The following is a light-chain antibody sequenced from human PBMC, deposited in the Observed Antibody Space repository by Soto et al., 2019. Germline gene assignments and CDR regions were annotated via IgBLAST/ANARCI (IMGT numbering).Light chain of an antibody. CDR2: DAS. J-gene: IGKJ5*01. Sequence: AIHLTQSPSSLSASVGDRVTITCRASQGISSALAWCQQKPGKPPKLLLYDASSLESGVPSRFSGSGSGTDFTLTISSLQPEDYATYYCQQFNSHPITFGQGTRLEIK. V-gene: IGKV1-13*02. CDR1: QGISSA. CDR3: QQFNSHPIT.